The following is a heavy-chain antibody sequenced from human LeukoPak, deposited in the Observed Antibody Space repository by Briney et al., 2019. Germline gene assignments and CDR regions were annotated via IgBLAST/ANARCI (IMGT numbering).Heavy chain of an antibody. CDR2: ISGRGRST. D-gene: IGHD2-2*01. CDR1: GFSLAGFA. V-gene: IGHV3-23*01. Sequence: RGSLRLSCAPSGFSLAGFATSWVRPAPGEGLEWVSGISGRGRSTYYAGSVKGRFTISRDNSQNTLYLQMNSLRAEDTAVYYCANPGGIVVVPGARFDYWGQGTLVTVSS. J-gene: IGHJ4*02. CDR3: ANPGGIVVVPGARFDY.